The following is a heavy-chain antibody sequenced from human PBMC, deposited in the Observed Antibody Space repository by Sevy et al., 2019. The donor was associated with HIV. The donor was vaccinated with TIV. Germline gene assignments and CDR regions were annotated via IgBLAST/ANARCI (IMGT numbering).Heavy chain of an antibody. D-gene: IGHD4-17*01. CDR2: ISSSSSYM. CDR3: ARRPVTTVGFDY. J-gene: IGHJ4*02. V-gene: IGHV3-21*01. Sequence: GGSLRLSCAASGFTFSSYSMNWVRQAPGKGLEWVSSISSSSSYMYYADSVKGRFTISRDNAKNSLYLQMNSLRAEDTAVYYCARRPVTTVGFDYWGQGTLVTVSS. CDR1: GFTFSSYS.